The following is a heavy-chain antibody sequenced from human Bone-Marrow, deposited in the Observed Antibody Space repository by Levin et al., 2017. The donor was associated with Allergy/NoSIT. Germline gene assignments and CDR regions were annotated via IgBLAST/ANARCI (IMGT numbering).Heavy chain of an antibody. CDR2: IYSGGAT. V-gene: IGHV3-69-1*01. Sequence: GESLKISCTASGFIVSDNYMNWVRQAPGKGPEWVSMIYSGGATYYVDSVKGRFTISRDNAKNSLTLQMNSLRAEDTAVYYCARGIIGDVRVAHKEAFDIWGQGTMVSVSS. J-gene: IGHJ3*02. CDR3: ARGIIGDVRVAHKEAFDI. D-gene: IGHD2-8*02. CDR1: GFIVSDNY.